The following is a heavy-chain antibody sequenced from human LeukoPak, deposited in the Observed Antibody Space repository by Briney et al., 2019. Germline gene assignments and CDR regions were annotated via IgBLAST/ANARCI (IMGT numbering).Heavy chain of an antibody. Sequence: GESLKISCKGSGYSFTNSWIAWVRQMPGRGLEWMGIIYPGDSDTRYSPSFQGQVTISADKSISTAYLQWSSLKASDTAMYYCARQFRDSSGYYSYYFDYWGQGTLVTVSS. J-gene: IGHJ4*02. CDR1: GYSFTNSW. V-gene: IGHV5-51*01. CDR3: ARQFRDSSGYYSYYFDY. CDR2: IYPGDSDT. D-gene: IGHD3-22*01.